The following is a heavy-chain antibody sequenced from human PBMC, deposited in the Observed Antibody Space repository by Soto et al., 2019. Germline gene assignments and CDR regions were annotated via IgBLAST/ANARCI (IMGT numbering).Heavy chain of an antibody. J-gene: IGHJ2*01. CDR1: GFMFSCCA. CDR2: IHGDGDYS. CDR3: AKNRGSGSYTNWSFAV. V-gene: IGHV3-23*01. Sequence: EVQLLDSGGGLVQPGGSLRLSCAASGFMFSCCAMSWVRQAPGKGLEWVSTIHGDGDYSHYTDSVEGRFPISRDNSRNTLDLHMNSLRGDDTAGYYCAKNRGSGSYTNWSFAVWGRGTLVTVSS. D-gene: IGHD1-26*01.